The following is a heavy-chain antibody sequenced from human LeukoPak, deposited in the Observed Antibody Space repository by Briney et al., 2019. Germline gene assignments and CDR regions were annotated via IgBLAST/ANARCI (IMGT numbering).Heavy chain of an antibody. CDR1: GFTFSSYS. Sequence: GGSLRLSCAASGFTFSSYSMNWVRQAPGKGLEWVSYISSSSSTIYYADSVKGRFTISRDNAKNSLYLQMNSLRAEDTAVYYCARESSPFDAFDIWGQGAMVTVSS. V-gene: IGHV3-48*01. CDR2: ISSSSSTI. J-gene: IGHJ3*02. CDR3: ARESSPFDAFDI.